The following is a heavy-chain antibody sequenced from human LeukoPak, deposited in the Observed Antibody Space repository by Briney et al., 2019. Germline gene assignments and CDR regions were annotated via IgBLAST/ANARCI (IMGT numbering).Heavy chain of an antibody. CDR2: IIPIFGTA. Sequence: SVKVSCKASGGTFSSYAISWVRQAPGQGLEWMGGIIPIFGTANYAQKFQGRVTITADESTSTAYMELSSLRSEDTAVYYCARETYSSSWSFDYRGQGTLVTVSS. J-gene: IGHJ4*02. CDR1: GGTFSSYA. CDR3: ARETYSSSWSFDY. D-gene: IGHD6-13*01. V-gene: IGHV1-69*13.